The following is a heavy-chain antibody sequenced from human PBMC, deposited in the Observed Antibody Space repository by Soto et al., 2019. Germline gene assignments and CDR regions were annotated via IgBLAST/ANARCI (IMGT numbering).Heavy chain of an antibody. CDR1: GYSFSSCA. CDR3: VRDWAVDWYPDL. V-gene: IGHV1-3*04. CDR2: INTDSGNT. D-gene: IGHD6-19*01. Sequence: QVQVVQSGAEVKKPGASVRLSCKTSGYSFSSCAIHWVRLAPGQRFEWMGWINTDSGNTKYSQKFQGRVTITRDTAASTAYMELTSLASEDTATYCCVRDWAVDWYPDLWGRGTLVTVSS. J-gene: IGHJ2*01.